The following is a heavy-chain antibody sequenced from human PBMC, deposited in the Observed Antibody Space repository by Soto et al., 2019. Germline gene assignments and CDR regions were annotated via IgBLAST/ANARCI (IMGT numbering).Heavy chain of an antibody. Sequence: GGSLRLSCAASGFTFSNAWMSWVRQAPGKGLEWVGRIKSKTDGGTTDYAAPVKGRFTISRDDSKNTLYLQMNSLKTEDTAVYYCTTDTFYSSSGYDAFDIWGQGTMVTVSS. CDR2: IKSKTDGGTT. CDR3: TTDTFYSSSGYDAFDI. V-gene: IGHV3-15*01. D-gene: IGHD6-6*01. J-gene: IGHJ3*02. CDR1: GFTFSNAW.